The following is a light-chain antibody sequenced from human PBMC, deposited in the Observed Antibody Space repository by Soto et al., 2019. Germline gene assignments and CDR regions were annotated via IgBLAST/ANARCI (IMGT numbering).Light chain of an antibody. CDR2: DAS. J-gene: IGKJ1*01. CDR3: QQYNSYSQT. Sequence: DIQMTQSPSTLSASVGDTVTVTCRASQSVSGWLAWYQQKPGKAPKLMIYDASSLESGVPSRFSGSGSGTEFTLTISSLQPDDFATYYCQQYNSYSQTLGQGTKVDIK. CDR1: QSVSGW. V-gene: IGKV1-5*01.